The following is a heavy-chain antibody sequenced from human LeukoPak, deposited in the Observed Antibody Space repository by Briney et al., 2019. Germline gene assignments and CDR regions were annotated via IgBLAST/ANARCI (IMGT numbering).Heavy chain of an antibody. Sequence: TSETPSLTCTVSGGSISNYYWNWIRQPPGKGLVWIGYIYYSGSTSYNPSLKSRVTISVDTPKNQFSLKLSSVTAADTAVYYCARLAGGVTKFDYWGQGTLVTVSS. D-gene: IGHD3-16*01. CDR3: ARLAGGVTKFDY. CDR2: IYYSGST. V-gene: IGHV4-59*01. CDR1: GGSISNYY. J-gene: IGHJ4*02.